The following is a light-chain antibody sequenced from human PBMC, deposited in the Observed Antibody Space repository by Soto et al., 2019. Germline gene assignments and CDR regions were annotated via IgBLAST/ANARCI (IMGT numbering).Light chain of an antibody. J-gene: IGKJ4*01. CDR2: ATS. V-gene: IGKV1-39*01. CDR3: KESYTTPAVS. Sequence: DIQMTHSPSSLSASLGDRVTITCRASQNIDNYLNWYQQKPGKAPKLLIYATSTLQSGVPSRFSGSGSGTEFTLTISSLQAEDFATYFCKESYTTPAVSFGGWTKVEIX. CDR1: QNIDNY.